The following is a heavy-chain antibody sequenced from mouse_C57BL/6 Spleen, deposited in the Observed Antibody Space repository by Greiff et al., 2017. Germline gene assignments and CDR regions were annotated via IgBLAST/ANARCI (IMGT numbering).Heavy chain of an antibody. D-gene: IGHD1-1*01. J-gene: IGHJ3*01. Sequence: DVKLVESGPELVKPGDSVKISCKASGYSFTGYFMNWVMQSHGKSLEWIGRINPYNGDTFYNQKFKGKATLTVDKSSSTAHMELRSLTSEDSAVYYCARDYGSSYAWFAYWGQGTLVTVSA. CDR1: GYSFTGYF. V-gene: IGHV1-20*01. CDR2: INPYNGDT. CDR3: ARDYGSSYAWFAY.